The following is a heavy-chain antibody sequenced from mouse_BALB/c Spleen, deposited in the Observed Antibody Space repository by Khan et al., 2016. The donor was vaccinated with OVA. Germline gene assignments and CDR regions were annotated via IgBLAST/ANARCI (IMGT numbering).Heavy chain of an antibody. D-gene: IGHD2-2*01. CDR1: GYTFTSYW. V-gene: IGHV1-61*01. CDR2: INPSDSET. Sequence: QVQLQQPGAELVRPGTSVKLSCKASGYTFTSYWMNWVKQRPGHDLTWIGKINPSDSETHYKQLFKDKATLTVDNSSSTAYMQLSSMTSEDAAFYYCARREKEGYDPAWLAYWGQGTLVTVSA. CDR3: ARREKEGYDPAWLAY. J-gene: IGHJ3*01.